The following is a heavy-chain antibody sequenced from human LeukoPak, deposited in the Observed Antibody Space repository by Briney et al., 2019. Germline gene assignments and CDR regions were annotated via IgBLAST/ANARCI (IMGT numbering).Heavy chain of an antibody. CDR3: AKGLRYYAVMGDAFDM. CDR1: GLTFYEYV. J-gene: IGHJ3*02. D-gene: IGHD3-9*01. Sequence: GWSLRLSCAACGLTFYEYVLNWVGQRADRGLAWVGVIKGSGDTTYYAESVKGRFTISRDNSKNTVSLQMNDLRAEDAAIYFCAKGLRYYAVMGDAFDMWGQGTTVAVSS. CDR2: IKGSGDTT. V-gene: IGHV3-23*01.